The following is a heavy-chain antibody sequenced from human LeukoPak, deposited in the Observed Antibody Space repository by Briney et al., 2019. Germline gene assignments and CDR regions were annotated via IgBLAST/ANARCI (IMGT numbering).Heavy chain of an antibody. CDR2: IYTNSCET. CDR3: AGEYCSGGTCRQGFDY. J-gene: IGHJ4*02. Sequence: ASVKLSCKASGYTFTGYYMHWVRQAPRRGVEYVGWIYTNSCETNHAQNFQGRVTLTRDTSISTDYMELSSLKSDDSALYYCAGEYCSGGTCRQGFDYWGQGTLVTVSS. V-gene: IGHV1-2*02. D-gene: IGHD2-15*01. CDR1: GYTFTGYY.